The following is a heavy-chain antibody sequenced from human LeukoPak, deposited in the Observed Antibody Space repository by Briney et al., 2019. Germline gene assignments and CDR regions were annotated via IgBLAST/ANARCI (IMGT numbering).Heavy chain of an antibody. J-gene: IGHJ4*02. V-gene: IGHV4-59*01. CDR2: IYYSGST. CDR1: GGSISSYY. Sequence: SETLSLTCTVSGGSISSYYWSWIRQPPGKGLEWIGYIYYSGSTNYNPSLKSRVTISVDTSKNQFSLKLSSVTAADTAVYYCARGGGSYPFAYWGQGTLVTVSS. CDR3: ARGGGSYPFAY. D-gene: IGHD1-26*01.